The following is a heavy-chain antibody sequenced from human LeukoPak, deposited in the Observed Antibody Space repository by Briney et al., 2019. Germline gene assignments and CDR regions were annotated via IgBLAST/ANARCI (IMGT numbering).Heavy chain of an antibody. CDR2: ISGSGGST. CDR3: ANLDSGYDLFFDH. Sequence: GGSLRPSCAASGFTFSSYAMSWVRQAPGKGLEWVSAISGSGGSTYYADSVKGRFTISRDNSKNTLYLQMNSLRAEDTAVYYCANLDSGYDLFFDHWGQGTLVTVSS. V-gene: IGHV3-23*01. CDR1: GFTFSSYA. J-gene: IGHJ4*02. D-gene: IGHD5-12*01.